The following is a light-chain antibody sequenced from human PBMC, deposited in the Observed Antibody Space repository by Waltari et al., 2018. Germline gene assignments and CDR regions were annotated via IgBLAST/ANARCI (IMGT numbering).Light chain of an antibody. CDR3: ATWDDSLNGPV. CDR1: NSNIGRNP. CDR2: NNF. J-gene: IGLJ2*01. V-gene: IGLV1-44*01. Sequence: QSVLAQPPSASGTPRQRVTISCSRSNSNIGRNPVNWYQQFPGTTPPLLVYNNFQRPSGVPDRFSGSKSCTSAYLAILGVRPEDEADYYCATWDDSLNGPVFGGGTKLTVL.